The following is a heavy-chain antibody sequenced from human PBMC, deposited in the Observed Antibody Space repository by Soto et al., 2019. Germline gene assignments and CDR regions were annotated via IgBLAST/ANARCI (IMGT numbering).Heavy chain of an antibody. CDR2: ISYSGTT. V-gene: IGHV4-30-4*01. CDR3: ARRDHSYPRSHDY. CDR1: NGFVNSGDSY. D-gene: IGHD3-16*01. J-gene: IGHJ4*02. Sequence: PSETLSLTCTVSNGFVNSGDSYWSWIRQPPGKGLEWVGDISYSGTTYYNPSLESRVMISRDTSKNQFSLRLTSVTAADTALFYCARRDHSYPRSHDYWGQGILVTRSS.